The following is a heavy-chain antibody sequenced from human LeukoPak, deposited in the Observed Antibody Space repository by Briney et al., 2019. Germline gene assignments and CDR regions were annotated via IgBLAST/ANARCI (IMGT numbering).Heavy chain of an antibody. CDR1: GGSISSRSYY. Sequence: SETLSLTCTVSGGSISSRSYYWGWIRQPPGKGLEWIASIYYSGTTYYNPSLKSRVSISADTSKNQFSLKVSSATAADTAVYYCTSRGWIVGLVDYWGQGTLVTVSS. D-gene: IGHD3-22*01. V-gene: IGHV4-39*01. CDR3: TSRGWIVGLVDY. J-gene: IGHJ4*02. CDR2: IYYSGTT.